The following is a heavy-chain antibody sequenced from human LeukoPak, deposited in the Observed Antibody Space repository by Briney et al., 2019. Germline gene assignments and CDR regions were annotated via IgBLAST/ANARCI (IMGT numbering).Heavy chain of an antibody. V-gene: IGHV4-59*08. CDR1: GGSISSYY. CDR2: IYYSGST. Sequence: PSETLSLTCTVSGGSISSYYWSWIRQPPGKGLEWIGYIYYSGSTNYNPSLKSRVTISVDTSKNQFSLKLSSVTAADTAVYYCAAKIGFLPDWGQGTLVTVSS. J-gene: IGHJ4*02. CDR3: AAKIGFLPD. D-gene: IGHD1-14*01.